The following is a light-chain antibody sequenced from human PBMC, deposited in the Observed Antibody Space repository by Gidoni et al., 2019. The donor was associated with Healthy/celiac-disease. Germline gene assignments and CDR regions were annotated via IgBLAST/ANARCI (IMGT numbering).Light chain of an antibody. J-gene: IGKJ1*01. V-gene: IGKV3-20*01. Sequence: EIVLTQSPGTLSLSPGERATLSCRASQSVSSSYLAWYQQKPGQAPRLLIYGASSRATGIPDRFSGSGSGTDFTLTISRLEPEDFAVYYCQQYGSSRTFXPXTKVEIK. CDR3: QQYGSSRT. CDR2: GAS. CDR1: QSVSSSY.